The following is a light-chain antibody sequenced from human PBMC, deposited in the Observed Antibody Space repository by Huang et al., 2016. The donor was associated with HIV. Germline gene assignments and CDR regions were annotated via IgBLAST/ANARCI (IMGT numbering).Light chain of an antibody. CDR3: QQSHNTSPMYT. CDR1: QSIGSY. V-gene: IGKV1-39*01. J-gene: IGKJ2*01. CDR2: GAS. Sequence: DIQLTQSPSSLSASVGDRVTITCRASQSIGSYLNWYRQKVGEAPQLLIYGASSLQSGVPSRVSGSGSGTDFTLTVSILQPEDSAIYYCQQSHNTSPMYTFGQGTKLEIK.